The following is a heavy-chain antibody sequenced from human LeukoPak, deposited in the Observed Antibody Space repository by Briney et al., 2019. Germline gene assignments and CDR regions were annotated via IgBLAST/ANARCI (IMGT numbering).Heavy chain of an antibody. Sequence: GRSLRLSCAASGFTFSTNAMSWVRQAPGKGLEWVSGIGESGGGTHYADSVKDRFTISRDNSKRTLYLQMNNLRAEDTAVYYCTKKGAQDWYFDLWGRGTLVTVSS. J-gene: IGHJ2*01. CDR2: IGESGGGT. CDR1: GFTFSTNA. D-gene: IGHD3-16*01. CDR3: TKKGAQDWYFDL. V-gene: IGHV3-23*01.